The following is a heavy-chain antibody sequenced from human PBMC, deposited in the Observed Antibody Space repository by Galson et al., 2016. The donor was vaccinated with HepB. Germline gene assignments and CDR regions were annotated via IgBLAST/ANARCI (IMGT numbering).Heavy chain of an antibody. CDR3: ARADRYGSGSYHFY. D-gene: IGHD3-10*01. CDR1: GYTFITYG. CDR2: ISPSNGHT. Sequence: SVKVSCKASGYTFITYGFTWVRQAPGQGLEWMGWISPSNGHTNYAQILQGRLSLTTDTSTSTAYMEVSSLRSDDTAVYYCARADRYGSGSYHFYWGQGTLVTVSS. V-gene: IGHV1-18*01. J-gene: IGHJ4*02.